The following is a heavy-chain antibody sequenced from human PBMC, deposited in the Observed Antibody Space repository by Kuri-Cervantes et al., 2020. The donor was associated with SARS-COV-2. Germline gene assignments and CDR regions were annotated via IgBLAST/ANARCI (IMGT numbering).Heavy chain of an antibody. CDR2: INHRGDT. Sequence: SETLSLTCALYYGTLTGYQWSWIRQPPGKGLEWIGGINHRGDTYYNPSLEGRVTISRDTSESKFSLRLSSVTAADTAVYYCARGINGYFFFYYLDVWGKGTTVTVSS. D-gene: IGHD4-17*01. J-gene: IGHJ6*03. CDR3: ARGINGYFFFYYLDV. CDR1: YGTLTGYQ. V-gene: IGHV4-34*01.